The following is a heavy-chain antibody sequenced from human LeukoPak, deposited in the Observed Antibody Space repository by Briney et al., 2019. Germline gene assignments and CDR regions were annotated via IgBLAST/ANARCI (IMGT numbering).Heavy chain of an antibody. V-gene: IGHV3-21*01. CDR1: GFTFSSYS. CDR2: ISSSSSYI. D-gene: IGHD3-10*01. Sequence: GGSLRLSCAASGFTFSSYSMNWVRQAPGKGLEWVSSISSSSSYIYYADSVKGRFTISRDNAKNSLYLQMNSLRAEDTAVYYCASTFGEGAFDIWGQGTMVTVSS. J-gene: IGHJ3*02. CDR3: ASTFGEGAFDI.